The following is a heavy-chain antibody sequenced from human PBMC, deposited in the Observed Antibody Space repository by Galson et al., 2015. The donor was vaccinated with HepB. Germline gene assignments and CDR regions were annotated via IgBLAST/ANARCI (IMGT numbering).Heavy chain of an antibody. CDR3: AREGWAAAGFFDY. CDR2: INAGNGNT. V-gene: IGHV1-3*01. J-gene: IGHJ4*02. CDR1: GYTFTSYA. Sequence: SVKVSCKASGYTFTSYAMHWVRQAPGQRLEWMGWINAGNGNTKYSQKFQGRVTITRDTSASTAYMELSSLRSEDTAVYYCAREGWAAAGFFDYWGQGTLVTVSS. D-gene: IGHD6-13*01.